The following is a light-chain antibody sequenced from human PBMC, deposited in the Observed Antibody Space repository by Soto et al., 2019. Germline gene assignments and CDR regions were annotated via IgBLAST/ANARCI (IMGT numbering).Light chain of an antibody. Sequence: DVVMTQSPLTLPVTPGEPASISCGSSQTLLHSDGYNYSDWYVQKPGQSPQLLIYLGSNRASGVPDRFSGSGSGTDFTLKITRVQTEDVGVSYCMQSLQTPPTFGQGTKVDIK. V-gene: IGKV2-28*01. CDR1: QTLLHSDGYNY. CDR2: LGS. CDR3: MQSLQTPPT. J-gene: IGKJ1*01.